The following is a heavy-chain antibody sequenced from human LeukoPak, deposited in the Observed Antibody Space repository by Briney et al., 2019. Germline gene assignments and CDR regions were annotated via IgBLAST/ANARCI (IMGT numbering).Heavy chain of an antibody. CDR2: YYYSGST. V-gene: IGHV4-39*01. J-gene: IGHJ3*02. Sequence: SETLSLTCTVSGGSISSSYYWGWIRQSPGKGLDWIGNYYYSGSTHYNPSLKSRVIIYIHTSQNQFSLNLTSVTAADSATYYCARQGQSTYDAFDIWGQGTRVTVSS. D-gene: IGHD4-11*01. CDR3: ARQGQSTYDAFDI. CDR1: GGSISSSYY.